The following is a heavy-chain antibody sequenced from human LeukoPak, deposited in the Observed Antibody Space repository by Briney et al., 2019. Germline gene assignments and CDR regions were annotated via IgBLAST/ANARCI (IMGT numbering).Heavy chain of an antibody. CDR2: ISAYNGNT. CDR3: ARVGQWLVSPNYYYGMDV. CDR1: GYTFTSYG. V-gene: IGHV1-18*01. Sequence: ASVKVSCKASGYTFTSYGISWVRQAPGQGLEWMGWISAYNGNTNYAQKLQGRVTMTTDTSTSTAYMEPRSLRSDDTAVYYCARVGQWLVSPNYYYGMDVWGQGTTVTVSS. J-gene: IGHJ6*02. D-gene: IGHD6-19*01.